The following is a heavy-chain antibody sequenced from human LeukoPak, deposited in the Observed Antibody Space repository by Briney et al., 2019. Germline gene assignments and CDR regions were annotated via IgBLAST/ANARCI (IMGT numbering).Heavy chain of an antibody. Sequence: ASVKVSCKASGYTFTSYDINWVRQATGQGLEWMGWMNPNSGNTGYAQKFQGRVTMTRNTSISTAYMELSSLRSEDTAAYYCARVGYYYDSSGYYLGYWGQGTLVTVSS. CDR1: GYTFTSYD. D-gene: IGHD3-22*01. CDR2: MNPNSGNT. V-gene: IGHV1-8*01. J-gene: IGHJ4*02. CDR3: ARVGYYYDSSGYYLGY.